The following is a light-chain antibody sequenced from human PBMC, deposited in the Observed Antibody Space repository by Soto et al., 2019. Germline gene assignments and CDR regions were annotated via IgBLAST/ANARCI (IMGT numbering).Light chain of an antibody. J-gene: IGKJ4*01. CDR1: QSVSSSY. CDR2: GAS. CDR3: HQYDSSPLT. V-gene: IGKV3-20*01. Sequence: EIVLTQSPGTLSLSPGERATLSCRASQSVSSSYLAWYQQKPGQAPRLLIYGASSRATGIPDRFSGSGSGPDFTLTIIRLEPEDFAVYYCHQYDSSPLTFGGGTKVEIK.